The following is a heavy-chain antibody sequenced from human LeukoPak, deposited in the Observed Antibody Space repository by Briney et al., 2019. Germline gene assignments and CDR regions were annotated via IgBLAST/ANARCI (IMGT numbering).Heavy chain of an antibody. D-gene: IGHD3-9*01. CDR1: GFTFSSYS. Sequence: GGSLRLSCAASGFTFSSYSMNWVRQAPGKGLEWVSYISSSSSTIYYADSVKGRFTISRDNSKNTLYLQMNSLRAEDTTVYYCAKDSLRYFDWFPYFDYWGQGTLVTVSS. V-gene: IGHV3-48*01. CDR2: ISSSSSTI. CDR3: AKDSLRYFDWFPYFDY. J-gene: IGHJ4*02.